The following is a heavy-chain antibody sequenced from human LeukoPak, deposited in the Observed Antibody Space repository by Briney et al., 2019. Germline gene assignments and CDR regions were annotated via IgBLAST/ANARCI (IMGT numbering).Heavy chain of an antibody. J-gene: IGHJ4*02. CDR3: ARLVVITQYYFDY. CDR2: INPNSGGT. V-gene: IGHV1-2*06. D-gene: IGHD3-22*01. Sequence: ASVKVSCKASGYTFTGYYMHWVRQAPGQGLEWMGRINPNSGGTNYAQKFQGRVTMTRDTSISTAYMELSRLRSDDTAVYYCARLVVITQYYFDYWGQGTLVTVPS. CDR1: GYTFTGYY.